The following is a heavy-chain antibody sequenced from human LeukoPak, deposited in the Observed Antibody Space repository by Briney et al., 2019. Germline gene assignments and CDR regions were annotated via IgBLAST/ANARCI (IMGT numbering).Heavy chain of an antibody. CDR1: GFTFSTYL. J-gene: IGHJ3*02. CDR2: IKQDGSEK. Sequence: GGSLRLSCAASGFTFSTYLMSWVRQAPGKGLEWVANIKQDGSEKYYVDSVKGRFTVSRDNAKNSLYLQVNSLRAEDTAVYYCARDYGDVGAFDTWGQGTMVTVSS. V-gene: IGHV3-7*01. D-gene: IGHD7-27*01. CDR3: ARDYGDVGAFDT.